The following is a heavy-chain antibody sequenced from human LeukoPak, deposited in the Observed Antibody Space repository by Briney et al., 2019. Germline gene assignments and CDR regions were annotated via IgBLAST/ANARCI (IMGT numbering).Heavy chain of an antibody. CDR2: ISGSGGST. CDR3: AKMKWKPYWYFDL. CDR1: GFTFSSYA. V-gene: IGHV3-23*01. D-gene: IGHD1-1*01. J-gene: IGHJ2*01. Sequence: GGSLRLSCAASGFTFSSYAMSWVRQAPGKGLEWVSAISGSGGSTYYADSVKGRFTISGDNSKNTLYLQMNSLRAEDTAVYYCAKMKWKPYWYFDLWGRGTLVTASS.